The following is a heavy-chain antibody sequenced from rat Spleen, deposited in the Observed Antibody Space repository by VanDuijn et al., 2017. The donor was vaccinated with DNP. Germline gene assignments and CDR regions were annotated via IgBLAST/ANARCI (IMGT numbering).Heavy chain of an antibody. CDR3: ARGTLRLHAMDA. CDR2: ISPGGGST. J-gene: IGHJ4*01. Sequence: EVQLVESGGGLVQPGRSMKLSCAASGFTFSSFPMAWVRQAPAKGLEWVAAISPGGGSTSYRDSVKGRFTISRDNAKSIVYLQMNSLRSEDMATYYCARGTLRLHAMDAWGQGTSVTVSS. CDR1: GFTFSSFP. D-gene: IGHD1-11*01. V-gene: IGHV5-46*01.